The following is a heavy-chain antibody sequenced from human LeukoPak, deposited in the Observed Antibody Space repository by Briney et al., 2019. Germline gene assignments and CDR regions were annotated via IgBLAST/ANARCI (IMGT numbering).Heavy chain of an antibody. CDR1: GYTFTDYY. CDR3: AREDYYDSSGYYKNKEYFHH. CDR2: INPDTGAT. Sequence: GASVKVSCKASGYTFTDYYIHWVRQAPGQGLEWMGWINPDTGATNFAQKFLGRVTLTRDTSITTAYMELSRLRSDDTAVYYCAREDYYDSSGYYKNKEYFHHWGQGTLVTVSS. J-gene: IGHJ1*01. D-gene: IGHD3-22*01. V-gene: IGHV1-2*02.